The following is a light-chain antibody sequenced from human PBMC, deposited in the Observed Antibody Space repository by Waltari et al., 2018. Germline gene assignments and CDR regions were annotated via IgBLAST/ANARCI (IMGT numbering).Light chain of an antibody. Sequence: NIILTQPHSVSESPGRTVTISCTRNSGNIASNYVQWFQQRPGSAPTTIIYEDDKKHSGVPLRFSASIDSSSNSASLTISGLQTEDEADYYCQSYMSPIWVFGGGTKLTVL. CDR2: EDD. V-gene: IGLV6-57*03. CDR3: QSYMSPIWV. CDR1: SGNIASNY. J-gene: IGLJ3*02.